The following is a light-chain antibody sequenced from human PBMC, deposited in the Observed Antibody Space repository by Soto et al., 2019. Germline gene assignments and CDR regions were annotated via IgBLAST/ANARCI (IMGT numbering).Light chain of an antibody. Sequence: QSVLTQPASVSGSPGQSIAISCTGTSSDVGAYNYVSWYQQHPGKAPKLMIYDVSNRPSGVSNSFSGSKSDNTASLTISGLQAEDEADYYCSSYTSSSTYVFGSGTKVTVL. J-gene: IGLJ1*01. CDR1: SSDVGAYNY. V-gene: IGLV2-14*01. CDR3: SSYTSSSTYV. CDR2: DVS.